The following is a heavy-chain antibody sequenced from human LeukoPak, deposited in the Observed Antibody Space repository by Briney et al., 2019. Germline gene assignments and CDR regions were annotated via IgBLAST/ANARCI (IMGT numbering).Heavy chain of an antibody. J-gene: IGHJ2*01. CDR1: GVSISSSNW. D-gene: IGHD5-18*01. CDR3: ARVVVGYSYVYWYFDL. Sequence: SETLSLTCAVSGVSISSSNWWSWVRQPPGKGLEWIGEIYHSGSTNYNPSLKSRVTISVDKSKNQFSLKLSSVTAADTAVYYCARVVVGYSYVYWYFDLWGRGTLVTVSS. V-gene: IGHV4-4*02. CDR2: IYHSGST.